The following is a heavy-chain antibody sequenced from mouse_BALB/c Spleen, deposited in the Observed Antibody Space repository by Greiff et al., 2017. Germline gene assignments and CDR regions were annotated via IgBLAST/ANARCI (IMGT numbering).Heavy chain of an antibody. D-gene: IGHD5-5*01. CDR1: GFNIKDYY. V-gene: IGHV14-4*02. J-gene: IGHJ3*01. CDR2: IDPENGDT. Sequence: VQLKQSGAELVRSGASVKLSCTASGFNIKDYYMHWVKQRPEQGLEWIGWIDPENGDTEYAPKFQGKATMTADTSSNTAYLQLSSLTSEDTAVYYCNARLTTGTYWGQGTLVTVSA. CDR3: NARLTTGTY.